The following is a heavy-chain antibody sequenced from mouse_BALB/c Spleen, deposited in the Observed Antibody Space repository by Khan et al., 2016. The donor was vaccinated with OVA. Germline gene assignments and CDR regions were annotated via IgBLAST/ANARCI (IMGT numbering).Heavy chain of an antibody. J-gene: IGHJ4*01. Sequence: VQLQQSGPGLVKPSQSLSLTCSVTGYSITSGFYWNWIRQFPGNRLEWMGYISYDGTNNYNPSLKNRISITRDKSKNQFFLKLNSVTTEDTATYFAASEGNYVRSYAMDYWGQGTSVTVSS. CDR1: GYSITSGFY. CDR2: ISYDGTN. D-gene: IGHD2-1*01. V-gene: IGHV3-6*02. CDR3: ASEGNYVRSYAMDY.